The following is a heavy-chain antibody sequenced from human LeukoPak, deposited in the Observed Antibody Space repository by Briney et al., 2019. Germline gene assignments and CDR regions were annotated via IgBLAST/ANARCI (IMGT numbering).Heavy chain of an antibody. Sequence: SETLSLTCTVSGGSISSYYWSWIRQPPGKGLEWIGYIYYSGSTNYNPSLKSRVTISVDTSKNQFSLKLSSVTAADTAVYYCERQFRGDSSGYSWFDPWGQGTLVTVSS. CDR1: GGSISSYY. D-gene: IGHD3-22*01. J-gene: IGHJ5*02. V-gene: IGHV4-59*08. CDR3: ERQFRGDSSGYSWFDP. CDR2: IYYSGST.